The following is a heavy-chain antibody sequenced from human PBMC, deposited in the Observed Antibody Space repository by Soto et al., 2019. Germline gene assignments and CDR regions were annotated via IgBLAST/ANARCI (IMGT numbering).Heavy chain of an antibody. D-gene: IGHD3-9*01. CDR3: AGDVPRVLTEMTDPGGMDG. J-gene: IGHJ6*01. CDR1: GGSITHYY. Sequence: QVQLQESGPGLVKPSETLSLTCAVSGGSITHYYLAWIRQPPGQGLEWIGYIYNSVNTKYNPSLKGQVPILKGTTKSRMSQNMSSVTAADTDVYYRAGDVPRVLTEMTDPGGMDGWGRGTTVTVSS. CDR2: IYNSVNT. V-gene: IGHV4-59*01.